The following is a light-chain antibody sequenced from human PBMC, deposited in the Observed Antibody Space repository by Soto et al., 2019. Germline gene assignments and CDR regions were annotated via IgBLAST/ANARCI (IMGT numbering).Light chain of an antibody. CDR1: SSDIGAYNY. V-gene: IGLV2-8*01. CDR2: EVN. CDR3: SAHEGNNNLI. Sequence: QSALTQPPSASGSPGQSITISCTGTSSDIGAYNYVSWYQQHPGKAPKLMIFEVNRRPSGVPARFSGSKSGNTASLTVSGLQPEDEAHYYCSAHEGNNNLIFGGGTKLTVL. J-gene: IGLJ2*01.